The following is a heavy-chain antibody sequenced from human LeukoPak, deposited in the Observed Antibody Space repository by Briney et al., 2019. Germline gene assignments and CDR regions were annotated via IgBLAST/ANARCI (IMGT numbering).Heavy chain of an antibody. CDR3: ARAGYGDYVFFRYYYYGMDV. V-gene: IGHV3-30-3*01. D-gene: IGHD4-17*01. CDR1: GFTFSSYA. Sequence: PGGSLRLSCAASGFTFSSYAMHWVRQAPGKGLEWVAVISYDGSNKYYADSVKGRFTISRDNSKNTLYLQMNSLRAEDTAVYYCARAGYGDYVFFRYYYYGMDVWGQGTTVTVSS. CDR2: ISYDGSNK. J-gene: IGHJ6*02.